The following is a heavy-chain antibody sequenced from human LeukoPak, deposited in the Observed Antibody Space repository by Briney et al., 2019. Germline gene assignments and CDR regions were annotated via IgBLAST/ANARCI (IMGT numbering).Heavy chain of an antibody. V-gene: IGHV4-34*01. CDR1: GGSFSGYY. Sequence: SETLSLTCAVYGGSFSGYYWSWIRQPPGKGLEWIGDINHYGRTNYSPSLKSRVTISLDTSKKQFSLNLSSVTAADTAVYYCARDRGYYDTSGYYGDAFDIWGQGTKVTVSS. J-gene: IGHJ3*02. D-gene: IGHD3-22*01. CDR2: INHYGRT. CDR3: ARDRGYYDTSGYYGDAFDI.